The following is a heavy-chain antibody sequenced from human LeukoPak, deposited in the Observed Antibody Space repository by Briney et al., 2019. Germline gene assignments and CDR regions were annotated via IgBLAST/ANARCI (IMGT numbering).Heavy chain of an antibody. Sequence: SVKVSCKASGGTFSSYAISWVRQAPGQGLEWMGRIIPILGIANYAQKFQGRVTITADKSTSTAYMELSSLRSEDTAVYYCARDGEDGYSDYWGQGTLVTASS. D-gene: IGHD5-18*01. CDR1: GGTFSSYA. CDR2: IIPILGIA. CDR3: ARDGEDGYSDY. J-gene: IGHJ4*02. V-gene: IGHV1-69*04.